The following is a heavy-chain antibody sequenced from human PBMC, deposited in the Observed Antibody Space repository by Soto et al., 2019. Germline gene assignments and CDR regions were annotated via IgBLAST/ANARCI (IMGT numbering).Heavy chain of an antibody. Sequence: PGGSLRLSCAASGFTFSIYGMHWVRQAPGKGLEWVAVIWYDGSNKYYADSVKGRFTISRDNSKNTLYLQMNSLRAEDTAVYYCARDRGIAARRGFDPWGQGTLVTVSS. CDR2: IWYDGSNK. CDR1: GFTFSIYG. V-gene: IGHV3-33*01. J-gene: IGHJ5*02. D-gene: IGHD6-6*01. CDR3: ARDRGIAARRGFDP.